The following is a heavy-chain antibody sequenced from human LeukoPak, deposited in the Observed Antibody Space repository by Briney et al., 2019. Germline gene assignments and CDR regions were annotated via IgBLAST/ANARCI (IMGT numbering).Heavy chain of an antibody. D-gene: IGHD3-3*01. CDR3: ARQGLTYYDFWSGYGYYYYYYYMDV. Sequence: PGGSLRLSCAASGFTFSSYAMSWVRQAPGKGLEWVSAISGSGGSTYYADSVKGRFTISRDNAKNSLYLQMNSLRAEDTAVYYCARQGLTYYDFWSGYGYYYYYYYMDVWGKGTTVTVSS. V-gene: IGHV3-23*01. CDR2: ISGSGGST. CDR1: GFTFSSYA. J-gene: IGHJ6*03.